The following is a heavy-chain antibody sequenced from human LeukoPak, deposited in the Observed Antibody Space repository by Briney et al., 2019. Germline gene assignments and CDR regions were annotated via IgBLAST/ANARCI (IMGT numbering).Heavy chain of an antibody. CDR1: GGPISSGGYY. CDR2: IYYSGGT. D-gene: IGHD5-12*01. J-gene: IGHJ6*03. V-gene: IGHV4-31*03. CDR3: ARGNSGFDFYYYYYMDV. Sequence: SQTLSLTCTVSGGPISSGGYYWSWIRQHPGKGLEWIGYIYYSGGTYSNPSPKSRVNISLDTSKNQFSLNLSSVTAADTAVYYCARGNSGFDFYYYYYMDVWGKGTTVTVSS.